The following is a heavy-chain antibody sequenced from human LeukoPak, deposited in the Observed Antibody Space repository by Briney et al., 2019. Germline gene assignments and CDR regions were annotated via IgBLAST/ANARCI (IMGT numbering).Heavy chain of an antibody. CDR3: ATAAARGLNWFDP. V-gene: IGHV1-46*01. D-gene: IGHD2-2*01. Sequence: ASVKLSCKAFGYTFTGYYMHWVRQAPGQGLEWMGIINPSGGSTSYAQKFQGRVTMTRDMSTSTVYMELSSLRSEDTAVYYCATAAARGLNWFDPWGQGTLVTVSS. CDR1: GYTFTGYY. J-gene: IGHJ5*02. CDR2: INPSGGST.